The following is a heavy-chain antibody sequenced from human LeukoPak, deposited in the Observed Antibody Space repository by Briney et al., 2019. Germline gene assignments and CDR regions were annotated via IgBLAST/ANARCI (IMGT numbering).Heavy chain of an antibody. CDR2: INHSGST. V-gene: IGHV4-34*01. CDR3: ARGLHSSGFYYYYYMDV. Sequence: SETLSLTCAVYGGSFSGYYWSWIRQPPGKGLEWIGEINHSGSTNYNPSLKSRVSMSVDTSKNQFSLKLSSVTAADTAVYYCARGLHSSGFYYYYYMDVWGKGTTVTVSS. J-gene: IGHJ6*03. CDR1: GGSFSGYY. D-gene: IGHD6-19*01.